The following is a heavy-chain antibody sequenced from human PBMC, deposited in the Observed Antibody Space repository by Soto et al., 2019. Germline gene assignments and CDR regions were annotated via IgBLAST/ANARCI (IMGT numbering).Heavy chain of an antibody. CDR1: GGSISSSSYY. J-gene: IGHJ4*02. Sequence: QLQLQESGPGLVKPSETLSLTCTVSGGSISSSSYYWGWIRQPPGKGLEWIGSIYYSGSTYYNPSLKRRVTISVDTSKNQFSLKLSSVTAADMAVYYCARIYYDSVFDYWGQGTLVTVSS. CDR2: IYYSGST. D-gene: IGHD3-22*01. V-gene: IGHV4-39*01. CDR3: ARIYYDSVFDY.